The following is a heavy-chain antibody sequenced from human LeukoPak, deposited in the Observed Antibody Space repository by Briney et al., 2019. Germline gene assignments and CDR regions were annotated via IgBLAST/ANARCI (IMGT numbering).Heavy chain of an antibody. CDR1: GYTFTGYY. CDR3: ARDRNTIFESGDAFDI. Sequence: GASVKVSCKASGYTFTGYYMHWVRQAPGQGLEWMGWINPNSGGTNYAQKFQGRVTMTRDTSISTAYMELSRLRSDDTAVYYYARDRNTIFESGDAFDIWGQGTMVTVSS. V-gene: IGHV1-2*02. D-gene: IGHD3-3*01. CDR2: INPNSGGT. J-gene: IGHJ3*02.